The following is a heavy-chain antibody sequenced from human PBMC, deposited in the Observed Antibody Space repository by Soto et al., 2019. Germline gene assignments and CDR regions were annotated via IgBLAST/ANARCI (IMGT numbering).Heavy chain of an antibody. CDR1: GFIFSSYS. CDR3: GRDLRCAFDY. D-gene: IGHD3-9*01. CDR2: IRGASSHI. V-gene: IGHV3-48*02. Sequence: EVQLVESGGGLVQPGGSLRLSCAASGFIFSSYSMNWVRQAPGKGLEWLSYIRGASSHIGYADSVRGRFTISSDIAKNSLYLQINSVRDEDTAVYYYGRDLRCAFDYWGQGALVAVSS. J-gene: IGHJ4*02.